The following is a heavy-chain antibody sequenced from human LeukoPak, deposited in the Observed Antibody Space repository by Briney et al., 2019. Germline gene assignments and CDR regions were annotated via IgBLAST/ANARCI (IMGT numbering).Heavy chain of an antibody. J-gene: IGHJ4*02. CDR1: GFTFSSYS. CDR3: ASPPGYYDTSGYIVY. CDR2: IGSSSSYI. D-gene: IGHD3-22*01. V-gene: IGHV3-21*06. Sequence: PGGSLRLSCAASGFTFSSYSMNWVRQAPGKGLEWVSSIGSSSSYIYYADSVKGRFTISRDNAKNSLYLQMNSLRAEDTAVYYCASPPGYYDTSGYIVYWGQGTLVTVSS.